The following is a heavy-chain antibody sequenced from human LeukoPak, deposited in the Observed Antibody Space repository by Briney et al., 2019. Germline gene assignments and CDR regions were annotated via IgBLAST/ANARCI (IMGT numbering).Heavy chain of an antibody. CDR1: GFTFSSYA. V-gene: IGHV3-23*01. CDR2: ISGSGGST. J-gene: IGHJ5*02. Sequence: HPGGSLRLSCAASGFTFSSYAMSWVRQAPGKGLEWVSAISGSGGSTYYADSVKGRFTISRDNSKNTLYLQMNGLRAEDTAVYYCAKDPGSVPFDQLRYYNWFDPWGQGTLVTVSS. D-gene: IGHD3-9*01. CDR3: AKDPGSVPFDQLRYYNWFDP.